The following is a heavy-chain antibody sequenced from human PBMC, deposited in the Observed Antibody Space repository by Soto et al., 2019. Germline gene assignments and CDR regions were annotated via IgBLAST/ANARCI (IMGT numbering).Heavy chain of an antibody. J-gene: IGHJ4*02. D-gene: IGHD4-17*01. Sequence: GGSLRLSCAASGFTFSSYSMNWVRQAPGKGLEWVSSISSSSSYIYYADSVKGRFTISRDNAKNSLYLQMNSLRAEDTAVYYCARDVAYGDYGGFDYWGQGTLVTVSS. CDR2: ISSSSSYI. V-gene: IGHV3-21*01. CDR3: ARDVAYGDYGGFDY. CDR1: GFTFSSYS.